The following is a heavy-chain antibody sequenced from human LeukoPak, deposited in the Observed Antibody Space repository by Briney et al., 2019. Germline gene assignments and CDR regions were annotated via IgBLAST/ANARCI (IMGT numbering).Heavy chain of an antibody. J-gene: IGHJ4*02. V-gene: IGHV4-31*03. CDR1: GGSISSGGYY. CDR2: IYYSGST. D-gene: IGHD3-22*01. Sequence: SETLSLTCTVSGGSISSGGYYWSWIRPHPGKGLGWIGYIYYSGSTYYNPSLKSRVTISVDTSKNQFSLKLSSVTAADTAVYYCARAPGRQVITSVWGQGTLVTVSS. CDR3: ARAPGRQVITSV.